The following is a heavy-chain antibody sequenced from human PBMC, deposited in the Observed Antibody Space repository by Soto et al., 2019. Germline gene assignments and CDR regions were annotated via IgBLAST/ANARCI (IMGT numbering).Heavy chain of an antibody. D-gene: IGHD5-12*01. Sequence: QVQLVQSGAEVKRPGSSVKVSCKASGGTFNNYALSWVQQAPGQGLEWMGGIIPIFNSANYAQKFQGRVTITADDSTSTAYMELRSLRPDDTAVYYCAREVTVASYSFDFWGQGTLVTVSS. J-gene: IGHJ4*02. CDR2: IIPIFNSA. CDR1: GGTFNNYA. V-gene: IGHV1-69*01. CDR3: AREVTVASYSFDF.